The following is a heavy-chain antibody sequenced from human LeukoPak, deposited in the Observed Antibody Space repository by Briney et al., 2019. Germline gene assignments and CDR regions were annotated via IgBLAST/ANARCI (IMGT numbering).Heavy chain of an antibody. CDR2: ISSSGSTI. J-gene: IGHJ4*02. D-gene: IGHD3-10*01. CDR1: GFTFSDYY. CDR3: ARAYGSGSYYNVMDYFDY. V-gene: IGHV3-11*01. Sequence: GGSLRLSCAASGFTFSDYYMSWIRQAPGKGLEWVSYISSSGSTIYYADSVKGRFTISRDNAKNSLYLQMNSLRAEDTAVYYCARAYGSGSYYNVMDYFDYWGQGTLVTVSS.